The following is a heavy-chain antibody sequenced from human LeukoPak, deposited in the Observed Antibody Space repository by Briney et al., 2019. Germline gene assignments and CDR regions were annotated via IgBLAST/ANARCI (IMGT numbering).Heavy chain of an antibody. V-gene: IGHV4-39*01. Sequence: PSETLSLTCTVSGGSISSSSYYWGWIRQPPGKGLEWIGSIYYSGSTYYNPSLKSRVTISVDTSKNQFSLKLSSVTAADMAVYYCARIRSYYDSSGYLERDFDYWGQGTLVTVSS. CDR2: IYYSGST. CDR3: ARIRSYYDSSGYLERDFDY. D-gene: IGHD3-22*01. CDR1: GGSISSSSYY. J-gene: IGHJ4*02.